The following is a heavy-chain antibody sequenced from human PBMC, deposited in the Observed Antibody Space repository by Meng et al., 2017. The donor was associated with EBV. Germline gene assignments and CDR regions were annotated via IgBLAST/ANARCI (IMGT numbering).Heavy chain of an antibody. CDR1: GGTFSSYA. V-gene: IGHV1-69*01. CDR2: IIHIFGTA. Sequence: QGQLVQAGGEVKKPGSSGKVSCKASGGTFSSYAISWVRQAPGQGLEWMGGIIHIFGTANYAQKFQGRVTITADESTSTAYMELSSLRSEDTAVYYCARDPSSSSPYFDYWGQGTLVTVSS. J-gene: IGHJ4*02. D-gene: IGHD6-6*01. CDR3: ARDPSSSSPYFDY.